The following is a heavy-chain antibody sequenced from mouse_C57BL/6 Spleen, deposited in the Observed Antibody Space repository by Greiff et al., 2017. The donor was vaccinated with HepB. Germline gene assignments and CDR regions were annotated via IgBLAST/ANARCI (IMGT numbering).Heavy chain of an antibody. Sequence: VQLQQSGTVLARPGASVKMSCKTSGYTFTSYWMHWVKQRPGQGLEWIGAIYPGNSDTSYNQKFKGKAKLTAVTSASTAYMELSSLTNEDSAVYYCTRCYYSNYEAMDYWGQGTSVTVSS. J-gene: IGHJ4*01. D-gene: IGHD2-5*01. V-gene: IGHV1-5*01. CDR2: IYPGNSDT. CDR1: GYTFTSYW. CDR3: TRCYYSNYEAMDY.